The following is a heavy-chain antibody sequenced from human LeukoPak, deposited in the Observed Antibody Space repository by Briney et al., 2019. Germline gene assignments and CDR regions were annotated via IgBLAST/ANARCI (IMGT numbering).Heavy chain of an antibody. D-gene: IGHD3-9*01. J-gene: IGHJ4*02. CDR3: ARVGYDILTGYFVYFDY. Sequence: ASVKVSCKASGYTFTSYGISWVRQAPGQGLERMGWISAYNGNTNYAQKLQGRVTMTTDTSTSTAYMELRSLRSDDTAVYYCARVGYDILTGYFVYFDYWGQGTLVTVSS. CDR1: GYTFTSYG. CDR2: ISAYNGNT. V-gene: IGHV1-18*01.